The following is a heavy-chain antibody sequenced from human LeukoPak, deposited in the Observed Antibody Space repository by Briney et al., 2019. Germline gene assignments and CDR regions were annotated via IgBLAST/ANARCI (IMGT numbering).Heavy chain of an antibody. CDR1: GFTVSSNY. D-gene: IGHD3-10*01. CDR2: IYSGGST. J-gene: IGHJ2*01. Sequence: GGSLRLSCAASGFTVSSNYMSWVRQAPGKGLEWVSVIYSGGSTYYADSVKGRITISRDNSKNTLYLQMNSLRAEDTAVYYCAKDRGGPRSWYFDLWGRGTLVTVSS. CDR3: AKDRGGPRSWYFDL. V-gene: IGHV3-53*01.